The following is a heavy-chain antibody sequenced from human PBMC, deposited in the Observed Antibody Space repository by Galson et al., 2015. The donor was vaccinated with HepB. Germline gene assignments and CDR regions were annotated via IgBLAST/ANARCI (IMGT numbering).Heavy chain of an antibody. CDR3: ARSFGVVPFDY. CDR1: GYTFTSYY. J-gene: IGHJ4*02. CDR2: TNPSGGST. D-gene: IGHD3-3*01. V-gene: IGHV1-46*01. Sequence: SVKVSCKASGYTFTSYYMHWVRQAPGQGLEWMGITNPSGGSTSYAQKFQGRVTMTRDTSTSTVYMELSSLRSEDTAVYYCARSFGVVPFDYWGQGTLVTVSS.